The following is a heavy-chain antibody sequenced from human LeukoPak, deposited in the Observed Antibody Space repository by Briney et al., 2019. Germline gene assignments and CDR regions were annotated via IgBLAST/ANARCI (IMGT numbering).Heavy chain of an antibody. CDR3: ARGGRITIFEGFRWFDR. D-gene: IGHD3-3*01. CDR1: GGSFSGYY. CDR2: INHSGST. Sequence: AETLSLTCAVYGGSFSGYYWSWIRQPPGKGLEWMGEINHSGSTNYNAYLKSRGTISVGAYKNKFSLKLSSVTAADTAVYYCARGGRITIFEGFRWFDRWGQPTLVTVSS. J-gene: IGHJ5*02. V-gene: IGHV4-34*01.